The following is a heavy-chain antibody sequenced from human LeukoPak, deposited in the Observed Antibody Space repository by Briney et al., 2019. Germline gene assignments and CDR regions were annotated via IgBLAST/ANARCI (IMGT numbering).Heavy chain of an antibody. V-gene: IGHV3-7*01. J-gene: IGHJ4*02. CDR2: ISQDGSET. Sequence: GGSLRLSCAASGVTFNSFFLNWVRLTPGRELEWLACISQDGSETFYMDSVRGRFTISRDNTKNSLYLQMDSLRAEDTAVYFCVRDLGHSRHYFEYWGQGALVTVSS. D-gene: IGHD7-27*01. CDR3: VRDLGHSRHYFEY. CDR1: GVTFNSFF.